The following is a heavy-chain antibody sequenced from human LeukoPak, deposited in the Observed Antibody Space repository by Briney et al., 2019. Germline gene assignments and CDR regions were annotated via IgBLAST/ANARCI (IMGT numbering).Heavy chain of an antibody. CDR2: ISYDGSNK. D-gene: IGHD5-12*01. CDR1: GFTFSSYG. Sequence: PGGSLSLSCAASGFTFSSYGMHWVRQAPGKGLEWVAVISYDGSNKYYADSVKGRFTISRDNSKNTLYLQMNSLRAEDTAVYYCAKGFRVATTHFDYWGQGTLVTVSS. V-gene: IGHV3-30*18. J-gene: IGHJ4*02. CDR3: AKGFRVATTHFDY.